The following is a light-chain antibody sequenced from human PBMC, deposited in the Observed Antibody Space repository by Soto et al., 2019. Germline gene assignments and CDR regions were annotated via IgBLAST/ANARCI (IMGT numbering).Light chain of an antibody. CDR1: QSVNTW. V-gene: IGKV1-5*01. J-gene: IGKJ1*01. CDR3: QQYDGFPWT. Sequence: DIHMTQSPSTLSASVGDRVTITCRASQSVNTWLAWYQQKPGKAPQIMIYDAFNLESGVPSRFSGSGSGTEFTLTITSLQADDFATYYCQQYDGFPWTVGQGTKVEI. CDR2: DAF.